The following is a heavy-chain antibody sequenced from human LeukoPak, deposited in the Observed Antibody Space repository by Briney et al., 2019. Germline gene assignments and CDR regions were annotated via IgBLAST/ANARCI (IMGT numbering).Heavy chain of an antibody. CDR3: AKSPQWLVPSWFDP. CDR1: GFTFSSNA. Sequence: PGGALRLSCAASGFTFSSNAMSWVRQAPGKGLEWVSGTSGSGGATYCADSVKGRFSISRDNSKNTLYLQMNSLRAEDTAIYYCAKSPQWLVPSWFDPWGQGTLVTVSS. CDR2: TSGSGGAT. D-gene: IGHD6-19*01. V-gene: IGHV3-23*01. J-gene: IGHJ5*02.